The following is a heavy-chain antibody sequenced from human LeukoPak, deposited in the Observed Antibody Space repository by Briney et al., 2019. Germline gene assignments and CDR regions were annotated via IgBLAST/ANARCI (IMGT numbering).Heavy chain of an antibody. CDR3: AKSQSGYSSGWYLFDY. V-gene: IGHV3-23*01. D-gene: IGHD6-19*01. CDR2: ISGSGGST. CDR1: GITFSSYA. J-gene: IGHJ4*02. Sequence: GGSLRLSCVVSGITFSSYAMSWVRQAPGKGLEWVSAISGSGGSTYYADSVKGRFTISRDNSKNTLYLQMNSLRAEDTAVYYCAKSQSGYSSGWYLFDYWGQGTLVTVSS.